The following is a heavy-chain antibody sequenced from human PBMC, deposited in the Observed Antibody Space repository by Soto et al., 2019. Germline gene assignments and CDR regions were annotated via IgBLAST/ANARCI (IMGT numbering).Heavy chain of an antibody. CDR3: ERGLTRLDY. J-gene: IGHJ4*02. Sequence: QVQLVQSGPEVKQPGASVRISCQASGYSFTHFEMHWVRQAPGQRLEWMGWINTGNGDTKYSQKFQGRVTFTRDTSASTAYLDLDGLTSDDTSFYFCERGLTRLDYWGQGTLVTVYS. V-gene: IGHV1-3*04. CDR2: INTGNGDT. D-gene: IGHD7-27*01. CDR1: GYSFTHFE.